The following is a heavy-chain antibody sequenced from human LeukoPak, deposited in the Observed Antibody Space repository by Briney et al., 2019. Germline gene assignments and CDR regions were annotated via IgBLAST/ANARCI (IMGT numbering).Heavy chain of an antibody. V-gene: IGHV3-21*01. J-gene: IGHJ3*02. D-gene: IGHD3-22*01. CDR3: ARAVVITGDAFDI. CDR1: GFTFSRYS. CDR2: ISSSSSYI. Sequence: PGGSLRLSCAASGFTFSRYSMNWVRQAPGKGLEWVSSISSSSSYIYYADSVKGRFTISRDNAKNSLYLQMNSLRAEDTAVYYCARAVVITGDAFDIWGQGTVVTVSS.